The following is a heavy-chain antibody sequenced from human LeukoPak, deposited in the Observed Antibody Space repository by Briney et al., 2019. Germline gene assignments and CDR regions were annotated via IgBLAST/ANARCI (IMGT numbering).Heavy chain of an antibody. Sequence: ASVKVSCKASGYTFTSDGISWVRQAPGQGLEWMGWISAYNGKTNYAQKLQGRVTMTTDTSTTTAYLDLRSLRSDDTAVYYCATVFDYYDSSGPSYYFDYWGQGTLVTVSS. J-gene: IGHJ4*02. D-gene: IGHD3-22*01. CDR1: GYTFTSDG. CDR2: ISAYNGKT. CDR3: ATVFDYYDSSGPSYYFDY. V-gene: IGHV1-18*01.